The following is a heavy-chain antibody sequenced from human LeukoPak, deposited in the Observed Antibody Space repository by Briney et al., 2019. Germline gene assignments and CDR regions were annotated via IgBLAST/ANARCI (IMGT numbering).Heavy chain of an antibody. V-gene: IGHV3-33*01. CDR1: GFTFRSYG. Sequence: GGSLRLPCTASGFTFRSYGMHWVRQAPGKGLEWVAVIWYDGSNKYYADSVQGRFTISRDNSKNTLYLQMNSLRAEDTAVYYCARDRLLGYYGSSAVDYWGQGTLVTVSS. CDR3: ARDRLLGYYGSSAVDY. CDR2: IWYDGSNK. D-gene: IGHD3-10*01. J-gene: IGHJ4*02.